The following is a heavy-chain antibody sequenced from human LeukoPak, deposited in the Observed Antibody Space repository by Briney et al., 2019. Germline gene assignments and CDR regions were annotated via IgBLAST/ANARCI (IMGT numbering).Heavy chain of an antibody. Sequence: SVKVSCKASGGTFSSYTISWVRQAPGQGLEWMGRIIPILGIANYAQKFQGRVTITADKSTSTAYMELSSLRSEDTAVYYCARERSEQLVEGSWSTFAFLGYWGQGTLVTVSS. V-gene: IGHV1-69*04. J-gene: IGHJ4*02. CDR3: ARERSEQLVEGSWSTFAFLGY. CDR1: GGTFSSYT. CDR2: IIPILGIA. D-gene: IGHD6-6*01.